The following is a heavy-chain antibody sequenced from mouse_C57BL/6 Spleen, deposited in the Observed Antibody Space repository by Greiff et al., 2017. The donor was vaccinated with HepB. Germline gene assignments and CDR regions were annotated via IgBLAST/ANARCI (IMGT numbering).Heavy chain of an antibody. CDR3: ARWGYDYDEDY. V-gene: IGHV1-80*01. CDR2: NYPGDGDT. D-gene: IGHD2-4*01. Sequence: VKVVESGAELVKPGASVKISCKASGYAFSSYWMNWVKQRPGKGLEWIGQNYPGDGDTNYNGKFKGKATLTADKSSSTAYMQLSSLTSEDSAVYFCARWGYDYDEDYWGQGTTLTVSS. J-gene: IGHJ2*01. CDR1: GYAFSSYW.